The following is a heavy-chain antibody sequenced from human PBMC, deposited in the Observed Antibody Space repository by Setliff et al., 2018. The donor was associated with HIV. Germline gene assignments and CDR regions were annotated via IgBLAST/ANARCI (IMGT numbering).Heavy chain of an antibody. CDR2: IYYRGST. CDR1: GGSISGYY. V-gene: IGHV4-59*12. D-gene: IGHD3-22*01. J-gene: IGHJ6*03. Sequence: PSETLSLTCTVSGGSISGYYWSWIRQPPGKGLEWIGYIYYRGSTKYNPSLKSRVTISVDTSKNQFSLKLSSVTAADTAVYYCARDKDYYDYSGYYYIYYYMDVWGKGTTVTVSS. CDR3: ARDKDYYDYSGYYYIYYYMDV.